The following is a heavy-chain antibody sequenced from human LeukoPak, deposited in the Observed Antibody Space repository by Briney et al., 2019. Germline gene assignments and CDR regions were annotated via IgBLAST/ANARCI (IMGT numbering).Heavy chain of an antibody. CDR1: GGSISSYY. J-gene: IGHJ6*03. V-gene: IGHV4-4*07. CDR2: IYTSGST. D-gene: IGHD3-10*01. CDR3: ARDHPLTMVRGVSSLGYYYYYMDV. Sequence: SETLSLTCTVSGGSISSYYWSWIRQPAGKGLEWIGRIYTSGSTNYNPSLKSRVTMSVDTSKNQFSLKLSSVTAADTAVYYCARDHPLTMVRGVSSLGYYYYYMDVWGKGTTVTVSS.